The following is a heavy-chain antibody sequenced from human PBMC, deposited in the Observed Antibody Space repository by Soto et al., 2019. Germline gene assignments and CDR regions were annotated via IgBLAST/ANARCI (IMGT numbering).Heavy chain of an antibody. CDR3: ARGSRDCSAGTCYSLDF. CDR2: IIPFLDIA. Sequence: QVQLVQSGAEVKKPGSSVKVSCKASGGTFSSYTISWVRQAPGQGLEWMGRIIPFLDIANYAQKFQGRVTITADKSTSTAYMELSSLRSEDTAMYYCARGSRDCSAGTCYSLDFWGQGTLVTVSS. J-gene: IGHJ4*02. CDR1: GGTFSSYT. V-gene: IGHV1-69*02. D-gene: IGHD2-15*01.